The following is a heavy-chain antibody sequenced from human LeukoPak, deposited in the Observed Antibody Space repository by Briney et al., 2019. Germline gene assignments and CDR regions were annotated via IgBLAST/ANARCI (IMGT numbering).Heavy chain of an antibody. CDR1: GYTFTSYY. V-gene: IGHV1-46*01. CDR2: INPSGGST. D-gene: IGHD3-10*01. Sequence: ASVKVSCKASGYTFTSYYMHWVRQAPGQGLEWMGIINPSGGSTSYAQKFQGRVTMTRDTSTSTVYMELSSLRSEDTAVYYCARDLWPHYYGSGRPGNRFDPWGQGTLVTVSS. CDR3: ARDLWPHYYGSGRPGNRFDP. J-gene: IGHJ5*02.